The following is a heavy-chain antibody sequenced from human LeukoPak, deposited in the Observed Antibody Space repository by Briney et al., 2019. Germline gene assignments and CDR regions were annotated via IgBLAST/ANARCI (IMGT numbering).Heavy chain of an antibody. CDR1: GGSFSGYY. CDR2: MNPSGST. D-gene: IGHD3-22*01. V-gene: IGHV4-34*01. CDR3: ARGRQDVTMIVVVMTAVSYYLDV. Sequence: SETLSLTCAVYGGSFSGYYWTWIRQTPEKGLEWIGEMNPSGSTNYNPSLKSRVTISVDTSKNQFSLELNSVTAADTAVYYCARGRQDVTMIVVVMTAVSYYLDVWGKGTTVTVS. J-gene: IGHJ6*03.